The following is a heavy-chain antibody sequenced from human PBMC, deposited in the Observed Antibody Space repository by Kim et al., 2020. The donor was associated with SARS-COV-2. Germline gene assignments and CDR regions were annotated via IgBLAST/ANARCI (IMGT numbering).Heavy chain of an antibody. V-gene: IGHV3-53*01. D-gene: IGHD3-10*01. CDR3: ARGGGGGSGSYYPFY. J-gene: IGHJ4*02. Sequence: GGSLRLSCAASGFTVSSNYMSWVRQAPGKGLEWVSVIYSGGSTYYADSVKGRFTISRDNSKNTLYLQMNSLRAEDTAVYYCARGGGGGSGSYYPFYWGQGTLVTVSS. CDR1: GFTVSSNY. CDR2: IYSGGST.